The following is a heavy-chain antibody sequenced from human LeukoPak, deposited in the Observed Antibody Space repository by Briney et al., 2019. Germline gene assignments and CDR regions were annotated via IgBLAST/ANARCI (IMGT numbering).Heavy chain of an antibody. CDR3: AKTPRYCSSNTCYAGYFQH. V-gene: IGHV3-23*01. D-gene: IGHD2-2*01. Sequence: SGGSLRLSCAASGFTFSSYAMTWVRLAPGKGLEWVSTISGSGGNVYYADSVKGRFTISRDNSKNTLYLQMNSLRVEDTAVYYCAKTPRYCSSNTCYAGYFQHWGQGTLVTVSS. J-gene: IGHJ1*01. CDR2: ISGSGGNV. CDR1: GFTFSSYA.